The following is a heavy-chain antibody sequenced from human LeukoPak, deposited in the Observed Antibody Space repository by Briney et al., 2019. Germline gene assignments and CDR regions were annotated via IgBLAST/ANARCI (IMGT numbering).Heavy chain of an antibody. CDR3: ARGGAFKDYYDSSGPSDY. Sequence: ASVKVSCKASGYTFTGYYMHWVRQAPGQGLEWMGCINPNSGGTNYAQKFQGRVTMTRDTSISTAYMELNRLRSDDTAVYYCARGGAFKDYYDSSGPSDYWGQGTLVTVSS. CDR1: GYTFTGYY. D-gene: IGHD3-22*01. J-gene: IGHJ4*02. CDR2: INPNSGGT. V-gene: IGHV1-2*02.